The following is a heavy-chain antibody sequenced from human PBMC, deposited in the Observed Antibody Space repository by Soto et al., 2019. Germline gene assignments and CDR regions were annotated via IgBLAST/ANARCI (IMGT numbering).Heavy chain of an antibody. V-gene: IGHV1-69*13. J-gene: IGHJ6*01. CDR1: GGTISSYA. D-gene: IGHD5-18*01. CDR3: ARSRDPSTAMEPYYYYGMDV. Sequence: VKVSCKASGGTISSYAISWVRQAPGQGLEWMGGIIPIFGTANYAQKFQGRVTITADESTSTAYMELSSLRSEDTAVYYCARSRDPSTAMEPYYYYGMDVWGQGTTVTVSS. CDR2: IIPIFGTA.